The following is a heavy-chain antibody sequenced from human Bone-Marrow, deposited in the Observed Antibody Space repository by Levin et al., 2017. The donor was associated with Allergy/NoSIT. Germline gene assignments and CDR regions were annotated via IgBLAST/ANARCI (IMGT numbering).Heavy chain of an antibody. Sequence: SETLSLTCTVSGDPINDHYWTWVRQPPGKGLEWIGHIFYVGTTKYNSSLGSRVTISLDPSKTQFSLTLTSVTAAGTAVYYCAKVFRAYWLDPWGQGTLVVVSS. CDR2: IFYVGTT. V-gene: IGHV4-59*11. CDR1: GDPINDHY. CDR3: AKVFRAYWLDP. D-gene: IGHD3-10*01. J-gene: IGHJ5*01.